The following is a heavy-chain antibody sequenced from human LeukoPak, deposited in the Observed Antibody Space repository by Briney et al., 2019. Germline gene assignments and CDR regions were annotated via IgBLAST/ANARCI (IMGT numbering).Heavy chain of an antibody. CDR1: GYVFTGYY. D-gene: IGHD5-12*01. CDR3: ARGDSGYDFAPFDY. Sequence: GASVKVSCKASGYVFTGYYIHWVRQAPGQGLEWMGWISGNSGNTNYAQRLQGRVTMTTDTSTSTAYMELWSLRSDDTAVYYCARGDSGYDFAPFDYWGQGTLVTVSS. CDR2: ISGNSGNT. V-gene: IGHV1-18*01. J-gene: IGHJ4*02.